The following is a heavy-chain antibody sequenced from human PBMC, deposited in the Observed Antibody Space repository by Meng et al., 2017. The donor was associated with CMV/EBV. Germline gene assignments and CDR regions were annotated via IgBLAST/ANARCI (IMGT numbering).Heavy chain of an antibody. D-gene: IGHD3-3*01. CDR3: ARESWSITIFGVVIRGWFDP. J-gene: IGHJ5*02. CDR2: INPSGGST. Sequence: GESLKISCAASGYTFTSYYMHWVRQAPGQGLEWMGIINPSGGSTSYAQKFQGRVTMTRDTSTSTVYMELSSLRSEDTAVYYCARESWSITIFGVVIRGWFDPWGQGTLVTVSS. CDR1: GYTFTSYY. V-gene: IGHV1-46*01.